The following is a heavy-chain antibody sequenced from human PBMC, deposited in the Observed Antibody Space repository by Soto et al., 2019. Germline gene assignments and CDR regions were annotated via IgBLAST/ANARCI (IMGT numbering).Heavy chain of an antibody. CDR1: GDSIRSGGYY. CDR3: ARSSNWNFSSDS. J-gene: IGHJ4*02. CDR2: VYHSGTT. D-gene: IGHD1-7*01. V-gene: IGHV4-31*03. Sequence: QVQLQQSGPGLVNPSQTLSLTCTVSGDSIRSGGYYWTWIRQHPGKGLEWIGYVYHSGTTDYNPSLTGRVTISVDTSKNQFSMKLTSVTAADTAVYYCARSSNWNFSSDSWGQGTLVTVSS.